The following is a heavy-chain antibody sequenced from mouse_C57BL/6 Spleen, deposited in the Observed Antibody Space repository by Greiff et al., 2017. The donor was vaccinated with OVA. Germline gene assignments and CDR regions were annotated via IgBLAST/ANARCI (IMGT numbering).Heavy chain of an antibody. CDR2: INPNNGGT. V-gene: IGHV1-22*01. CDR3: ARFPHYYGSSYFDY. J-gene: IGHJ2*01. Sequence: EVQLQQSGPELVKPGASVKMSCKASGYTFTDYNMHWVKQSHGKSLERIGYINPNNGGTSYNQKFKGKATLTVNKASSTAYMELRSLTSEDSAVYYCARFPHYYGSSYFDYWGQGTTLTVSS. D-gene: IGHD1-1*01. CDR1: GYTFTDYN.